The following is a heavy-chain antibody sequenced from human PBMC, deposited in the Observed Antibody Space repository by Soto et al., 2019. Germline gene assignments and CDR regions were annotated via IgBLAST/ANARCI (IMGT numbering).Heavy chain of an antibody. CDR2: INPNSGGT. CDR3: ARELWFGEYLFDY. D-gene: IGHD3-10*01. V-gene: IGHV1-2*04. J-gene: IGHJ4*02. CDR1: GYTFTGYY. Sequence: ASVKVSCKASGYTFTGYYMHWVRQAPGQGLEWMGWINPNSGGTNYAQKFQGWVTMTRDTSISTAYMELSRLRSDDTAVYYCARELWFGEYLFDYWGQGTLVNVSS.